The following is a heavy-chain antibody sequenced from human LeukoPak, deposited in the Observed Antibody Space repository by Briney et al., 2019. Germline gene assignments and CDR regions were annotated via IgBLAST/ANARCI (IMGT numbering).Heavy chain of an antibody. J-gene: IGHJ4*02. CDR3: ASKEMSGGWYDY. V-gene: IGHV4-39*07. CDR1: GGSVSSGSSY. CDR2: IYHGGST. Sequence: PSETLSLTCTVSGGSVSSGSSYWSWIRQPPGKGLEWIGEIYHGGSTNYNPSLKSRVIISVDKSKNQFSLKLSSVTAADTAVYYCASKEMSGGWYDYWGQGTLVQVSS. D-gene: IGHD6-19*01.